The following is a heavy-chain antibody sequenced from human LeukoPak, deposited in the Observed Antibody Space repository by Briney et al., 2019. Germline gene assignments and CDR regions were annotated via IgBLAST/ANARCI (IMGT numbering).Heavy chain of an antibody. CDR3: ARDYDILTGYYYYGMDV. V-gene: IGHV3-21*01. CDR2: ISSSSSYI. CDR1: GFTFSSYS. D-gene: IGHD3-9*01. J-gene: IGHJ6*02. Sequence: GGSLRLSCAACGFTFSSYSMNWVRQAPGKGLEWVSSISSSSSYIYYADSVKGRFTISRDNAKNSLYLQMNSLRAEDTAVYYCARDYDILTGYYYYGMDVWGQGTTVTVSS.